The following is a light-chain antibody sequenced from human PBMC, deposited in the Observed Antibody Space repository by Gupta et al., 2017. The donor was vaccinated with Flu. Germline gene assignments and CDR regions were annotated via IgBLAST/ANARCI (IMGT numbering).Light chain of an antibody. J-gene: IGLJ3*02. CDR2: ENN. V-gene: IGLV1-51*01. CDR1: SYIMANNF. Sequence: SSYIMANNFVSWYQQLPGTAPKLIIYENNKRPSGLPDRFSGSKSGTSATLSITELQTGDEADYYCGAWDSSLSVWVFGGGTKLTVL. CDR3: GAWDSSLSVWV.